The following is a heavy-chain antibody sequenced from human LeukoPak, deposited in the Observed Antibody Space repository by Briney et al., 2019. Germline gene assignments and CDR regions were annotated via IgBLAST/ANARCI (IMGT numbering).Heavy chain of an antibody. D-gene: IGHD2-2*01. Sequence: SVKLSCKASGGTFISYAISWLRQAPGQGLEWMGGIIPIFGTANYAQKFQGRVTITADESTSTAYMELSSLRSEDTAVYYCARDIVVVPAAMWKNGWFDPWGQGTLVTVSS. CDR1: GGTFISYA. CDR3: ARDIVVVPAAMWKNGWFDP. J-gene: IGHJ5*02. V-gene: IGHV1-69*13. CDR2: IIPIFGTA.